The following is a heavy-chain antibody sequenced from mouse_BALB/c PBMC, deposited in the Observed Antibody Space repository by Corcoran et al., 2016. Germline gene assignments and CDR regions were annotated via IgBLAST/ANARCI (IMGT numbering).Heavy chain of an antibody. D-gene: IGHD1-1*01. Sequence: EVLLQQSGPELVKPGASVTIPCKASGYTFTDYHMDWVKQSHGKSLEWIGDVNPNNGGTIYNQKFKGKATLTVDKSSSTAYMELRSLTSEDTAVYYCARRDYHGSSPSDYWGQGTTLTVSS. CDR3: ARRDYHGSSPSDY. CDR2: VNPNNGGT. J-gene: IGHJ2*01. V-gene: IGHV1-18*01. CDR1: GYTFTDYH.